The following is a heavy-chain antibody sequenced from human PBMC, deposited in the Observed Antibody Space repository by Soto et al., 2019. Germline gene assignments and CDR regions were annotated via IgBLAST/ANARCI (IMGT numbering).Heavy chain of an antibody. CDR3: AKDPSTAPITRVRGAYFDY. CDR1: GFTFSSYA. D-gene: IGHD3-10*01. CDR2: ISGSGGST. Sequence: EVQLLESGGGLVQPGGALRLSCAPSGFTFSSYAMSWVRQSPGKGLEWVSAISGSGGSTYYADSVKGRFTISRDNSKNSLYLTMTGLRAVDTAVYFCAKDPSTAPITRVRGAYFDYWCQVTLVTVSS. V-gene: IGHV3-23*01. J-gene: IGHJ4*02.